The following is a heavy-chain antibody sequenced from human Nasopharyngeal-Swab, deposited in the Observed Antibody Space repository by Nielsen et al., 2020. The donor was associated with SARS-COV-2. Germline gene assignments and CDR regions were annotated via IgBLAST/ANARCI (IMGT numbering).Heavy chain of an antibody. Sequence: WIRQPPGQGLEWVAVIWYDGSNKYYADSVKGRFTISRDNSKNTLYLQMNSLRAEDTAVYYCARDYYGSGKGWFDPWGQGTPVTVSS. D-gene: IGHD3-10*01. V-gene: IGHV3-33*01. CDR3: ARDYYGSGKGWFDP. CDR2: IWYDGSNK. J-gene: IGHJ5*02.